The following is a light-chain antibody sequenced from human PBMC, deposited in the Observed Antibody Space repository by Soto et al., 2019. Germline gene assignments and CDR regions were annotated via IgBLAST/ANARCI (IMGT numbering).Light chain of an antibody. CDR3: AAWDDSLNGV. J-gene: IGLJ3*02. CDR2: SNN. Sequence: QSVLTQPPSASGTPGQRVTISCSGSSSNIGSNTVNWYQQLPGTAPKLLIYSNNQRPSGVPDRFSGSKSGTSASLAISGLQSEEEAYYYCAAWDDSLNGVFGGGTKLTVL. CDR1: SSNIGSNT. V-gene: IGLV1-44*01.